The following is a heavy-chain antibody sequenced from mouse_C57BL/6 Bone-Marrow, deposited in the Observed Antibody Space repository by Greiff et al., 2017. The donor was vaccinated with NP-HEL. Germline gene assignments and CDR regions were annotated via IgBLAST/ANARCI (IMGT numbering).Heavy chain of an antibody. CDR1: GYTFTSYW. CDR2: IDPYASDT. J-gene: IGHJ4*01. V-gene: IGHV1-69*02. Sequence: VQLQQPGAELVKPGASVKLSCTASGYTFTSYWMHWVKQRPGPGLEWIGGIDPYASDTKYNQKFQGKATLTVDKSSSTAYMQLSSLTSGDSAVYYCARCCDWGYYGGMDYWGQGTSVTVSS. CDR3: ARCCDWGYYGGMDY. D-gene: IGHD1-1*01.